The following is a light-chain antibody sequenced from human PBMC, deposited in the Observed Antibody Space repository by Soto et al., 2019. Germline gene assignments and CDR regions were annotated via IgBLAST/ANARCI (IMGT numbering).Light chain of an antibody. Sequence: IVLTQSPATLSLSPGKRATLSCRASQNISSHLAWYQQRPGQAPRLLIYDASNRATGISDRFTGSGSGTEFTLTISSLQPDDFATYYCLHDYNYPYTFGQGTKVDIK. CDR3: LHDYNYPYT. J-gene: IGKJ2*01. CDR1: QNISSH. V-gene: IGKV3-11*01. CDR2: DAS.